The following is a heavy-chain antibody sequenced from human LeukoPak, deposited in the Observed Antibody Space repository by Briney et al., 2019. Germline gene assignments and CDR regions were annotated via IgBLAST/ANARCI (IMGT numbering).Heavy chain of an antibody. V-gene: IGHV3-23*01. CDR2: ISGSGGST. D-gene: IGHD5-18*01. CDR1: GFXXXSYA. J-gene: IGHJ4*02. Sequence: XLXXXXSGFXXXSYAMSWVRQAPGKGLEWVSAISGSGGSTYYADSVKGRFTISRDNSKNTLYLQMNSLRAEDTAVYYCAKDQDTAMVIVTYFDYWGQGTLVTVSS. CDR3: AKDQDTAMVIVTYFDY.